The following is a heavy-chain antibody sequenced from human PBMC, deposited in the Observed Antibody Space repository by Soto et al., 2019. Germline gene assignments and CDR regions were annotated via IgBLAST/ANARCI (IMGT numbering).Heavy chain of an antibody. CDR1: GFTFSSYA. CDR2: ISGSGGST. D-gene: IGHD6-13*01. Sequence: GGSLRLSCAASGFTFSSYAMSWVRQAPGKGLEWVSAISGSGGSTYYADSVKGRFTISRDKSKNTLYLQMNSLRAEDTAVYYCAKDCGSSWYPHDYWGQGTLVTVPS. V-gene: IGHV3-23*01. CDR3: AKDCGSSWYPHDY. J-gene: IGHJ4*02.